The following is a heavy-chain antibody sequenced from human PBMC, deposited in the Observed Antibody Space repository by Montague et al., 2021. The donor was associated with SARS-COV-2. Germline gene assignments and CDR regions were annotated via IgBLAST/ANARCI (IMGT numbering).Heavy chain of an antibody. CDR1: GFTFINYA. CDR2: ISSSGDRT. V-gene: IGHV3-23*01. J-gene: IGHJ4*02. Sequence: SLRLSCAASGFTFINYAMTWVRQAPGKGLEWVSGISSSGDRTYYADSVKGRFTISRDNSKNTLLLQLNSLRAEDTAIYYCAKYVAAGEATEVVTEADYWGQGTLVTVSS. CDR3: AKYVAAGEATEVVTEADY. D-gene: IGHD2-21*02.